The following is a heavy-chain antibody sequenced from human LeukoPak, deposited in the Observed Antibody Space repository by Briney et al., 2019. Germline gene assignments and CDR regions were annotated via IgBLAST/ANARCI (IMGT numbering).Heavy chain of an antibody. V-gene: IGHV3-30-3*01. CDR1: GLTFSSYA. J-gene: IGHJ6*02. CDR3: ARDPASLRSYYYYYGMDV. CDR2: ISYDGSNK. Sequence: GRSLRLSCAASGLTFSSYAMHWVRQAPGKGLEWVAVISYDGSNKYYADSVKGRFTISRDNSKNTLYLQMNSLRAEDTAVYYCARDPASLRSYYYYYGMDVWGQGTTVTVSS. D-gene: IGHD4-17*01.